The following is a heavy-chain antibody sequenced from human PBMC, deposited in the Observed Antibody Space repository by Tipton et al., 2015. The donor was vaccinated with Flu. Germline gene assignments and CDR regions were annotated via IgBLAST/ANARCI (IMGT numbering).Heavy chain of an antibody. CDR2: INHSGST. CDR1: GGSFSGYY. V-gene: IGHV4-34*01. Sequence: TLSLTCAVYGGSFSGYYWSWIRQPPGKGLEWIGEINHSGSTNYNPSLKSRVTISVDTSKNQFSLKLSSVTAADTAVYYCAREGDSSGYYNRGPFDYWGQGTLVTVSS. D-gene: IGHD3-22*01. CDR3: AREGDSSGYYNRGPFDY. J-gene: IGHJ4*02.